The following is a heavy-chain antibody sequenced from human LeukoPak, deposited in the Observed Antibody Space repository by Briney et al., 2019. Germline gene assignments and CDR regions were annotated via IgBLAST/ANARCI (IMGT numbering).Heavy chain of an antibody. Sequence: SETLSLTCTVSGGSISSSSYYWGWIRQPPGKGLEWIGSIYYSGRTYYNPSLKRRVHISVDTSKNQFSLKVSSVTAADTAVYYCARDRGTMVRGVTNWFDPWGQGTLVTVSS. D-gene: IGHD3-10*01. CDR3: ARDRGTMVRGVTNWFDP. CDR2: IYYSGRT. V-gene: IGHV4-39*02. CDR1: GGSISSSSYY. J-gene: IGHJ5*02.